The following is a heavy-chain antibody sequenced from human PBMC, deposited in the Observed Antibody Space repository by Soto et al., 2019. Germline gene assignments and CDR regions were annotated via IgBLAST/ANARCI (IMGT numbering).Heavy chain of an antibody. Sequence: PGGSLRLSCAASGFTFSSYAMSWVRQAPGKGLEWVSAISGSGGSTYYADSVKGRFTISRDNSKNTLYLQMNSLRAEDTAVYYCARKSRYCSGGSCYSRRGAFDIWGQGTMVTVSS. V-gene: IGHV3-23*01. CDR1: GFTFSSYA. J-gene: IGHJ3*02. CDR2: ISGSGGST. CDR3: ARKSRYCSGGSCYSRRGAFDI. D-gene: IGHD2-15*01.